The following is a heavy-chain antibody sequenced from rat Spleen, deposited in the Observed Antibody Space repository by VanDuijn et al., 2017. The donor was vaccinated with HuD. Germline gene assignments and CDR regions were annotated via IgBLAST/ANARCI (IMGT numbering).Heavy chain of an antibody. CDR1: GFTFSDYA. Sequence: EVQLVESGGGLVQPGRSLKFSCAASGFTFSDYAMAWVRQAPQKGLEWVANIIDNGSTTYYRDSVKGRFTSSRDNAKSTLYLQMDSLRSEDTATYYCARGYSGYDHYFDYWGQGVMVTVSS. CDR2: IIDNGSTT. D-gene: IGHD4-3*01. J-gene: IGHJ2*01. V-gene: IGHV5-17*01. CDR3: ARGYSGYDHYFDY.